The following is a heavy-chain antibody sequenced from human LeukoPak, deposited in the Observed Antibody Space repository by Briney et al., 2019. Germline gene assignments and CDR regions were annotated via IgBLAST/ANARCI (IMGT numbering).Heavy chain of an antibody. CDR1: GDSVPSNSAT. Sequence: SQTLSLTCAISGDSVPSNSATWNWITQSPSRALEWLGRTYYRSKWYNDYAASVKSRITIKPDTSKNQFSLQLNSVTPEDTAVYYCARDGMAVAVGYFDLWGRGTLVTVSS. V-gene: IGHV6-1*01. J-gene: IGHJ2*01. CDR2: TYYRSKWYN. CDR3: ARDGMAVAVGYFDL. D-gene: IGHD6-19*01.